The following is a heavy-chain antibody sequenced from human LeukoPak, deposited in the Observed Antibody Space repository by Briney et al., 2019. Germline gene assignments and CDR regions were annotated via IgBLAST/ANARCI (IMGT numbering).Heavy chain of an antibody. CDR2: INPNSGGT. Sequence: ASVKVSCKASGYTFTGYYMHWVRQAPGQGLEWMGWINPNSGGTNYAQKFQGRVTMTRDTSISTAYMELSRLRSDDTAVYYCAREGSADGYNLGAFDYWGQGTLVTVSS. V-gene: IGHV1-2*02. CDR1: GYTFTGYY. CDR3: AREGSADGYNLGAFDY. D-gene: IGHD5-24*01. J-gene: IGHJ4*02.